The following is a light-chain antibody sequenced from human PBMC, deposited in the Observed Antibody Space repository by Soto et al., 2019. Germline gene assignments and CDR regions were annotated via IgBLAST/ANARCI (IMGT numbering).Light chain of an antibody. CDR3: CSYTTTNTWV. CDR1: DNDVGAYNY. CDR2: EVN. J-gene: IGLJ3*02. V-gene: IGLV2-14*01. Sequence: QSVLTQPASVSGSPGQSITISCTGSDNDVGAYNYVSWFQQHPGEVPTLIIYEVNDRPSGISNRFSGSKSGNTASLTISGLQAEDEADYYCCSYTTTNTWVFGGGTKLTVL.